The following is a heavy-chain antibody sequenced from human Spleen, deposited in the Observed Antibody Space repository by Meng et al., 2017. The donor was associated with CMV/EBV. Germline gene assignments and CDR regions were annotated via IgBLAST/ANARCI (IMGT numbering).Heavy chain of an antibody. CDR2: ISWDGGST. CDR3: ARDSNGY. D-gene: IGHD2-8*01. J-gene: IGHJ4*02. CDR1: GFTFDDYT. Sequence: GQLGESGGVVVQPGGSLRLSCAASGFTFDDYTMHWVRQAPGKGLEWVSLISWDGGSTYYADSVKGRFTISRDNAKNSLYLQMNSLRAEDTAVYYCARDSNGYWGQGTLVTVSS. V-gene: IGHV3-43*01.